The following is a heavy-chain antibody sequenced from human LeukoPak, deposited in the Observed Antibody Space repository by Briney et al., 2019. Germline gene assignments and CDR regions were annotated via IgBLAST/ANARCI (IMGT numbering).Heavy chain of an antibody. CDR2: ISSSSSYI. CDR1: GFTFSSYS. J-gene: IGHJ4*02. CDR3: ARDRSYSYGFYFDY. Sequence: PGGSLRLSCAASGFTFSSYSMNWVRQAPGKGLEWVSSISSSSSYIYYADSVKGRFTISRDNAKNSLYLQMNSLRAEDTAVYYCARDRSYSYGFYFDYWGQGTLVTVSS. D-gene: IGHD5-18*01. V-gene: IGHV3-21*01.